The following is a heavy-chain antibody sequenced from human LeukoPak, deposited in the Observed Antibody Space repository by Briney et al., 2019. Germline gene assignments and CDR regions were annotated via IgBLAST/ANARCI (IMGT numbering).Heavy chain of an antibody. Sequence: PGGSLRLSCAASGFTFSNYSMSWVRQAPEKGLEWVSTTSGTGGTTYYADSVKGRFTISRDNSKNTLFLQFDSLRADDTAVYYCAKGRGTTVTAAANYWGQGTLVTVSS. D-gene: IGHD4-17*01. J-gene: IGHJ4*02. CDR1: GFTFSNYS. V-gene: IGHV3-23*01. CDR2: TSGTGGTT. CDR3: AKGRGTTVTAAANY.